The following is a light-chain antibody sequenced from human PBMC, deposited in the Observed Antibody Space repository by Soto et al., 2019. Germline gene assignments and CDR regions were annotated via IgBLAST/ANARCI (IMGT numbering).Light chain of an antibody. CDR1: SSDIGAYDY. V-gene: IGLV2-14*01. CDR3: VSFTTTSTHV. Sequence: QSALTQPASLSGSPGQSIAISCTGTSSDIGAYDYVSSFQQHPGKAPKLMISEVNNRPSGVSNRFSGSKSGNTAYLTISGLQVEDEAEYFCVSFTTTSTHVFGTGTKVTVL. CDR2: EVN. J-gene: IGLJ1*01.